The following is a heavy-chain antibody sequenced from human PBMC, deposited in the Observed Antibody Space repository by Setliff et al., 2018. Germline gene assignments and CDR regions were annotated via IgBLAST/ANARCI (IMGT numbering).Heavy chain of an antibody. J-gene: IGHJ6*02. D-gene: IGHD6-19*01. CDR3: ARVAQYSSAWYYYYYGMDV. V-gene: IGHV4-39*07. Sequence: LSLTCTVSGGSISSSSYYWGWIRQPPGKGLEWIGSIYYSGSTYYNPSLKSRVTISVDTSKNQFSLKLSSVTAADTAVYYCARVAQYSSAWYYYYYGMDVWGQGTTVTSP. CDR2: IYYSGST. CDR1: GGSISSSSYY.